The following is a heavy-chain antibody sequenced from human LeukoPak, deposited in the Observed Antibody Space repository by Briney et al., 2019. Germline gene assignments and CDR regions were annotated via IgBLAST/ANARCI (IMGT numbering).Heavy chain of an antibody. Sequence: GGSLRLSCAASGFTVSSNYMSGGRQAPGKGLEWGSVIYSGVSTYYADSVKGRFTISRDNTKNTLYLTMNSLRAEETAVYYCARYCSGGSCYGPDYWGQGTLVTVSS. J-gene: IGHJ4*02. CDR2: IYSGVST. V-gene: IGHV3-66*01. CDR3: ARYCSGGSCYGPDY. D-gene: IGHD2-15*01. CDR1: GFTVSSNY.